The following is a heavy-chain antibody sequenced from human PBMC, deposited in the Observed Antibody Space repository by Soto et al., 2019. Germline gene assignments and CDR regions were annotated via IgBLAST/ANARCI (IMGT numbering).Heavy chain of an antibody. V-gene: IGHV3-11*04. D-gene: IGHD1-26*01. J-gene: IGHJ4*02. CDR3: TREHIDGSYSNY. CDR2: ISKDSGRAT. CDR1: GFIFRDWF. Sequence: GGSLRLSCAASGFIFRDWFMSWIRQAPGKGLEWISYISKDSGRATYYADSVKGRFTISRDNAKNSLYLQMSSLRDEDTAVYYCTREHIDGSYSNYWGQGTLVTVSS.